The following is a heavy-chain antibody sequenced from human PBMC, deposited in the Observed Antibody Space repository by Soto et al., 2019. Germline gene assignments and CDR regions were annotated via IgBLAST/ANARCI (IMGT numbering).Heavy chain of an antibody. CDR3: AKDDLIGYTYAYTS. D-gene: IGHD5-18*01. CDR2: ISGSGGNT. Sequence: GALRLSCAASGFTFSSNAMSWVRQAPGKGLEWVSFISGSGGNTYYADPVKGRFAISRDNSKNTLFLQMDSLRAEDTAIYYCAKDDLIGYTYAYTSWGQGTQVTVSS. V-gene: IGHV3-23*01. J-gene: IGHJ5*02. CDR1: GFTFSSNA.